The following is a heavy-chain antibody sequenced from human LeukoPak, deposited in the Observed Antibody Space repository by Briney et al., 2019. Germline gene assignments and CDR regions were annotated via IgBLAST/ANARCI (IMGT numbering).Heavy chain of an antibody. Sequence: GASVKVSCTASGYTFTGYYIHWVRPAPGQGLEWMGRINPNSGGTNYAQKFQGRVTMTRDTSTSTAYMDLSSLRSDDTAVYYCTREDDGSGYRPFDIWGQGTMVTVSS. V-gene: IGHV1-2*06. CDR1: GYTFTGYY. CDR2: INPNSGGT. J-gene: IGHJ3*02. CDR3: TREDDGSGYRPFDI. D-gene: IGHD3-22*01.